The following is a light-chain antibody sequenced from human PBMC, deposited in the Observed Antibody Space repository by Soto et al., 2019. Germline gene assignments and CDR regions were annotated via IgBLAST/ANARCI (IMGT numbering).Light chain of an antibody. V-gene: IGKV3-15*01. CDR1: QSVSNN. Sequence: IVVTQSPATLSVSPGEKATLSCRASQSVSNNLAWFQQKPGQVPRLLIYGASNRATGVSARFSGSGSGTEFTLTVSSLQSEDFAVYYCQQYHYWWTFGQGTKVDI. CDR3: QQYHYWWT. CDR2: GAS. J-gene: IGKJ1*01.